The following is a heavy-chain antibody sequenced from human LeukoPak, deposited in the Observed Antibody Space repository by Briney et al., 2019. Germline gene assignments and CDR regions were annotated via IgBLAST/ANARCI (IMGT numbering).Heavy chain of an antibody. CDR2: ISGSGKTR. CDR1: GFTFSSYE. V-gene: IGHV3-48*03. D-gene: IGHD2-15*01. Sequence: GSLRLSCAASGFTFSSYEMNWVRQAPGKGLEWVSYISGSGKTRYYADSVKGRFTISRDNAKNTLYLQMNSLRAEDTAVYYCARAATLDYWGQETLVTVSS. J-gene: IGHJ4*02. CDR3: ARAATLDY.